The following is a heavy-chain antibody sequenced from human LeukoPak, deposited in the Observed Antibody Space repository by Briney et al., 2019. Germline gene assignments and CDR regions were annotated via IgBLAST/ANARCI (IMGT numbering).Heavy chain of an antibody. CDR1: GFTFSSYA. D-gene: IGHD3-22*01. J-gene: IGHJ4*02. CDR2: ISGSGGST. CDR3: AKSPSLYYYDGSGYADY. Sequence: GGSLRLSCAAYGFTFSSYAMSLVRQAPGKGLEWVSAISGSGGSTYYADSVKGRSTISRDNSKNTLYLQMNSLRAEDTAVYYCAKSPSLYYYDGSGYADYWGQGTLVTVSS. V-gene: IGHV3-23*01.